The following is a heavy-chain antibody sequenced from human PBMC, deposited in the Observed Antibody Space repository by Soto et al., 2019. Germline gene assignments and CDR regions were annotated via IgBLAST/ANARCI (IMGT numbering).Heavy chain of an antibody. CDR2: IYYSGST. J-gene: IGHJ5*02. Sequence: SETLSLTCTVSGGSISSYYWSWIRQPPGKGLEWIGYIYYSGSTNYNPSLKSRVTISVDTSKNQFSLKLSSVTAADTAVYYCALSLERRSWFDPWGQGTLVTVSS. CDR3: ALSLERRSWFDP. CDR1: GGSISSYY. D-gene: IGHD1-1*01. V-gene: IGHV4-59*01.